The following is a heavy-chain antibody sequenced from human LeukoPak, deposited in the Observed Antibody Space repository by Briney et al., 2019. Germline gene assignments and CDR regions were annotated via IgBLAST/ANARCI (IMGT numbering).Heavy chain of an antibody. CDR1: GFTVSTNY. D-gene: IGHD1-26*01. J-gene: IGHJ3*02. V-gene: IGHV3-66*01. CDR2: IYSGGST. Sequence: GGSLRLSCAASGFTVSTNYMSWVRQAPGKGLAWVSIIYSGGSTYYAASVKCRFTISRDNSKNTVYLQMNILRAEDTAVYYCARGPGSEGAFDIWGQGTMVTVSS. CDR3: ARGPGSEGAFDI.